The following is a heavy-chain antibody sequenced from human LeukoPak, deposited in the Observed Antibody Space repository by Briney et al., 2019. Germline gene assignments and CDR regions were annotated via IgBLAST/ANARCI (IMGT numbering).Heavy chain of an antibody. CDR3: ARRGFAHNGTDV. J-gene: IGHJ6*02. Sequence: SETLSLTCTVSGGSISSYYWNWIRQAPGKGLEWIAYIDYSESTNYNPSLKSRVSISIDTSKNQFSLKVSPVTAADTAVYYCARRGFAHNGTDVWGQGTTVTVSS. CDR1: GGSISSYY. V-gene: IGHV4-59*01. CDR2: IDYSEST. D-gene: IGHD3-10*01.